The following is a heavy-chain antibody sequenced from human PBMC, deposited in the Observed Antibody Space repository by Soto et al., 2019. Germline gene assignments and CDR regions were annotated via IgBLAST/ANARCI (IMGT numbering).Heavy chain of an antibody. CDR2: INAGNGNT. CDR3: ARGSPYDFWSGYYSDLAY. D-gene: IGHD3-3*01. J-gene: IGHJ4*02. CDR1: GYTFTSYA. V-gene: IGHV1-3*01. Sequence: QVPLVQSGAEVKKPGASVKVSCKASGYTFTSYAMHWVRQAPGQRLEWMGWINAGNGNTKYSQKFQGRVTITRDTSASTAYMELSSLRSEDTAVYYCARGSPYDFWSGYYSDLAYWGQGTLVTVSS.